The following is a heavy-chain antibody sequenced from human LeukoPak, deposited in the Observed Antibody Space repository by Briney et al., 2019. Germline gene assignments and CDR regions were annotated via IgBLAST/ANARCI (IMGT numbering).Heavy chain of an antibody. CDR1: GGSISSGSYY. J-gene: IGHJ4*02. D-gene: IGHD3-10*01. CDR3: ARDRGEFDY. Sequence: SETLSLTCTVSGGSISSGSYYWSWIRQPAGKGLEWIGRIYTSGSTNYSPSLKSRVTISVDTSKNQFSLKLSSVTAADTAVYYCARDRGEFDYWGQGTLVTVSS. CDR2: IYTSGST. V-gene: IGHV4-61*02.